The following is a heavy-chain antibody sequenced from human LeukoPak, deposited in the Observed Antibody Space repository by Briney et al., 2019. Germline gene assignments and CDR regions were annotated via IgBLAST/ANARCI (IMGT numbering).Heavy chain of an antibody. CDR1: GYTFTSYG. J-gene: IGHJ3*02. Sequence: GASVKVSCKASGYTFTSYGISWVRQAPGQGLEWMGWISAYNGNTNYAQKLQGRVTMTTDTSTSTAYMELRSLRSDDTAVYYCARGELGSGWYLINGRSNAFDIWGQGTMVTVSS. CDR2: ISAYNGNT. CDR3: ARGELGSGWYLINGRSNAFDI. V-gene: IGHV1-18*01. D-gene: IGHD6-19*01.